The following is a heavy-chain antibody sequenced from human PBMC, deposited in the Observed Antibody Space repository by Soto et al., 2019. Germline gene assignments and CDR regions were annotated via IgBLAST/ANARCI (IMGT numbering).Heavy chain of an antibody. Sequence: SETLSLTYTVSGVSISSGDYYWRWIRQPPGQGLEWIVYIYYSGSTYYNRYLKSRVTISVDTSKNQFSLKLSSVTAADTAVYYCARDGDYGDYDYWGQGSLVTGSS. D-gene: IGHD4-17*01. V-gene: IGHV4-30-4*01. CDR3: ARDGDYGDYDY. CDR2: IYYSGST. J-gene: IGHJ4*02. CDR1: GVSISSGDYY.